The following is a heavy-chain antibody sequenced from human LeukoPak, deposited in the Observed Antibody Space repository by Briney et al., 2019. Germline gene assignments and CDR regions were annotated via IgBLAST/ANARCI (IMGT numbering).Heavy chain of an antibody. Sequence: PGGSLRLSCAASGFTFSSYGMHWVRQAPGEGLECVSVVSASGDRTYYADSVKGRFTISRDNSKKTVDLQMNSLRAEDTAVYFCAKGHSDFGTGFDGWGQGTLVTVSS. D-gene: IGHD4-17*01. V-gene: IGHV3-23*01. CDR2: VSASGDRT. CDR3: AKGHSDFGTGFDG. J-gene: IGHJ4*02. CDR1: GFTFSSYG.